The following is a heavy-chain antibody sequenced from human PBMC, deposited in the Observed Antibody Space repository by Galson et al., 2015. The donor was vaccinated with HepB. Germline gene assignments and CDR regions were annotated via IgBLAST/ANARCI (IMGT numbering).Heavy chain of an antibody. CDR1: GFTFKNYW. V-gene: IGHV3-7*03. D-gene: IGHD3-3*01. Sequence: SLRLSCAASGFTFKNYWMSWVRQAPGKGLERVANIKEDGGEKHYVDSVKGRFSISRDNANKSLFLQMNSLRAEDTAVYYCARIYDFWIGSNDWYWYSDLWGRGTLVTVSS. J-gene: IGHJ2*01. CDR2: IKEDGGEK. CDR3: ARIYDFWIGSNDWYWYSDL.